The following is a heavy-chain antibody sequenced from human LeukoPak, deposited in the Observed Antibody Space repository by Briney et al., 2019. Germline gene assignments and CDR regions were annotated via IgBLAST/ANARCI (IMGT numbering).Heavy chain of an antibody. D-gene: IGHD3-10*01. Sequence: GGSLRLSCAASGFSFNSYGMHWVRQAPGKGLEWVAVISYDGSNKYYPDSVKGRFTISRDNSKNTLYLQMNSLRPEDTAVYYCAKDSGRLAALVRGVIPRNYWGQGTLVSVSS. V-gene: IGHV3-30*18. CDR1: GFSFNSYG. CDR3: AKDSGRLAALVRGVIPRNY. J-gene: IGHJ4*02. CDR2: ISYDGSNK.